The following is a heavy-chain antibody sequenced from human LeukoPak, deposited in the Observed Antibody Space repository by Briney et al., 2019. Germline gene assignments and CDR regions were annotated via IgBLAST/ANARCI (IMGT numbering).Heavy chain of an antibody. CDR2: MNPNSGNT. J-gene: IGHJ4*01. Sequence: GASVKVSCKASGYTFTSYGISWVRQAPGQGLEWMGWMNPNSGNTGYAQKFQGRVTLTRNTSITTAYMELSSLRSEDTAVYYCARWDDILTGQPSNYWGQGTLVTVSS. D-gene: IGHD3-9*01. CDR3: ARWDDILTGQPSNY. V-gene: IGHV1-8*02. CDR1: GYTFTSYG.